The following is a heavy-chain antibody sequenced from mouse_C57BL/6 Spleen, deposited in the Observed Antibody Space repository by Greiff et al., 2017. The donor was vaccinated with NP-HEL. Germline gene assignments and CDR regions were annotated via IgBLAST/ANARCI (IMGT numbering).Heavy chain of an antibody. CDR3: ARVGLLSAMDY. Sequence: QVQLQQSGAELVKPGASVKLSCKASGYTFTSYWMHWVKQRPGQGLEWIGMIHPNSGSTNYNEKFKSKATLTVDKSSSTAYMQLSSLTSEDSAVYYCARVGLLSAMDYWGQGTSVTVSS. CDR2: IHPNSGST. J-gene: IGHJ4*01. CDR1: GYTFTSYW. V-gene: IGHV1-64*01. D-gene: IGHD2-10*01.